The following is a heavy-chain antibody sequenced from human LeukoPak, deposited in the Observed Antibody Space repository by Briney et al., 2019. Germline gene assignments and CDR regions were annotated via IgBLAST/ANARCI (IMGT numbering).Heavy chain of an antibody. CDR3: ARDLDGSGSYRWENWFDP. CDR1: GYTFTSYG. CDR2: ISAYNGNT. Sequence: ASVKVSCKASGYTFTSYGISWVRQAPGQGLEWMGWISAYNGNTNYAQKLQGRVTMTTDTSTSTAYMELRSLRSDDTAVYYCARDLDGSGSYRWENWFDPWGQETLVTVSS. J-gene: IGHJ5*02. V-gene: IGHV1-18*01. D-gene: IGHD3-10*01.